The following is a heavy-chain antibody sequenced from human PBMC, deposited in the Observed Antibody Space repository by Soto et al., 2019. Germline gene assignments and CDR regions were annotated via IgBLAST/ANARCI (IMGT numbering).Heavy chain of an antibody. J-gene: IGHJ4*02. CDR1: GYTFTNFG. V-gene: IGHV1-18*01. Sequence: QVQVVQSGAEVKKPGASVKVSCKTSGYTFTNFGVSWVRQAPGQGLEWMGWINVYNGNTNYAQQIKGRVIMTTDTSTSTAYMELKSLRSDDTAIYYCARGPDPTYSDYWGQGTLVTVSS. CDR2: INVYNGNT. CDR3: ARGPDPTYSDY.